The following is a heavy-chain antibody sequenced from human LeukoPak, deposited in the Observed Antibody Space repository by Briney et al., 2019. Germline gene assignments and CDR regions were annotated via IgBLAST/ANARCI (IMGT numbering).Heavy chain of an antibody. V-gene: IGHV3-48*03. CDR3: ARGNVPWEFDY. CDR1: GFTFSSYE. CDR2: ISSSGSTI. D-gene: IGHD1-26*01. Sequence: PGGSLRLSCAASGFTFSSYEINWVRQAPGKGLGWVSYISSSGSTIYYADSVKGRFTISRDNAKNSLYLQMNSLRAEDTAVYYCARGNVPWEFDYWGQGTLVTVSS. J-gene: IGHJ4*02.